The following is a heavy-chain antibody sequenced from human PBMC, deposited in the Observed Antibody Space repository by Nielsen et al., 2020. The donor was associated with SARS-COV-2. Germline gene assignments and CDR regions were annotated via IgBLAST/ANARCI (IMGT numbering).Heavy chain of an antibody. J-gene: IGHJ3*02. CDR3: ARDRAAVVRDDAFDI. V-gene: IGHV3-33*01. D-gene: IGHD4-23*01. Sequence: GGSLRLSCAASGFTFSSYGMHWVRQAPGKGLEWVAVIWYDGSNKYYADSVKGRFTISRDNSKNTLYLQMNSLRAEDTAVYYCARDRAAVVRDDAFDIWGQGTMVTVSS. CDR1: GFTFSSYG. CDR2: IWYDGSNK.